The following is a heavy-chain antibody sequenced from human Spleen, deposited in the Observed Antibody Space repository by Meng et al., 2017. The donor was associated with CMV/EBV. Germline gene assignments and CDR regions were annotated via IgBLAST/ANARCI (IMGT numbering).Heavy chain of an antibody. CDR3: ARVIELKDYYYGMDV. D-gene: IGHD2-21*01. CDR2: ISESSYTI. Sequence: SCAASGFTFSSYSMNWVRQAPGKGLEWVAYISESSYTIYYTDSVKGRFTISRDNANNSLFLQMNSLRAEDTAVYYCARVIELKDYYYGMDVWGQGTTVTVSS. CDR1: GFTFSSYS. J-gene: IGHJ6*02. V-gene: IGHV3-48*04.